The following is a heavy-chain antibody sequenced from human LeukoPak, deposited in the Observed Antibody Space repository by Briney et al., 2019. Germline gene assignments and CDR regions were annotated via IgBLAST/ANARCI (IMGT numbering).Heavy chain of an antibody. Sequence: ASVKVSCKASGYTLTSYGISWVRQAPGQGLEWMGWISAYNGNTNYAQKLQGRVTMTTDTSTSTAYMELRSLRSDDTAVYYCAREYEWQWLDQKPLCFDYWGQGTLVTVSS. V-gene: IGHV1-18*01. J-gene: IGHJ4*02. CDR1: GYTLTSYG. D-gene: IGHD6-19*01. CDR3: AREYEWQWLDQKPLCFDY. CDR2: ISAYNGNT.